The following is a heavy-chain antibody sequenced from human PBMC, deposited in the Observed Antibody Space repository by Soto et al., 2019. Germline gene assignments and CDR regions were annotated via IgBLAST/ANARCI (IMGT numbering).Heavy chain of an antibody. V-gene: IGHV4-39*01. CDR3: ARQSWGGIAVAGNGLGY. Sequence: QLQLQESGPGLVKPSETLSLTCTVSGGSISSSSYYWGWIRQPPGKGLEWIGSIYYSGSTYYNPSLKSRVTISVDTSKNQFSLKLSSVTAADTAVYYCARQSWGGIAVAGNGLGYWGQGTLVTVSS. J-gene: IGHJ4*02. D-gene: IGHD6-19*01. CDR2: IYYSGST. CDR1: GGSISSSSYY.